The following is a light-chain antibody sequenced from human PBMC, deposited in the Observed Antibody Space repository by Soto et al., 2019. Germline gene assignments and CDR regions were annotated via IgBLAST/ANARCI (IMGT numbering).Light chain of an antibody. Sequence: IQLTQSPSSLSASVGDRVTISCRASHDISTFLAWYQQKPWTAPKLLIYASSTLQPGVPFRFSVSGSGTDFALTISTMQPEDFAPYYWQHFNAYPPLFSFGPGTK. CDR1: HDISTF. CDR3: QHFNAYPPLFS. CDR2: ASS. J-gene: IGKJ3*01. V-gene: IGKV1-9*01.